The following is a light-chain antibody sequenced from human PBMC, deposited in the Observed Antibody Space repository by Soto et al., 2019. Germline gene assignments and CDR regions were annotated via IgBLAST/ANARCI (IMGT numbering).Light chain of an antibody. CDR1: TNDIGGYNL. CDR3: CSFAGGATFV. V-gene: IGLV2-23*02. CDR2: EAN. J-gene: IGLJ2*01. Sequence: QSALTQPASVSGSPGQSITISCTGTTNDIGGYNLVSWYQQHPGKAPKLMIYEANKRPSGVSDRFSGSKSGNTASLTISPLQAEDEADYSCCSFAGGATFVFGGGTKFTVL.